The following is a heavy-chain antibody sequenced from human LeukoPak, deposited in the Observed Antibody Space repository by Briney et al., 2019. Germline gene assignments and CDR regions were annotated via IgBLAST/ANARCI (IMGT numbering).Heavy chain of an antibody. V-gene: IGHV1-2*02. Sequence: ASVKVSCKASGYTFTGYYMHWVRQAPGQGLEWMGWINPNSGGTNYAQKFQGRVTMTRDTSISTAYMELSRPETDDTARYFRAKAPNGEPIDVWGQGTTVTVSS. CDR3: AKAPNGEPIDV. J-gene: IGHJ6*02. CDR1: GYTFTGYY. D-gene: IGHD1-14*01. CDR2: INPNSGGT.